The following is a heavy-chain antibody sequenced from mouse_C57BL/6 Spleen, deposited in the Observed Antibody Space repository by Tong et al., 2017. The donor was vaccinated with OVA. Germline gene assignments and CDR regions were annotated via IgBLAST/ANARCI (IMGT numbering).Heavy chain of an antibody. D-gene: IGHD1-1*01. CDR1: GYTFTSYD. CDR3: ARPYGSSSHYYAIDY. V-gene: IGHV1-85*01. CDR2: IYPRDGST. J-gene: IGHJ4*01. Sequence: VQLQESGPELVKPGASVKLSCKASGYTFTSYDINWVKQRPGQGLEWIGWIYPRDGSTKYNEKFKGKATLTVDTSSSTAYMELHSLTSEDSAVYFCARPYGSSSHYYAIDYWGQGTSVTVSS.